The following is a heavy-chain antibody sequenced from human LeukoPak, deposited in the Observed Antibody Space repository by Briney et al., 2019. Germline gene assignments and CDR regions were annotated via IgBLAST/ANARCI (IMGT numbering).Heavy chain of an antibody. Sequence: ASVKVSCKASGYTFTSYYMHWVRQAPGQGLEWMGWINPNSGVTNYAQKFQGRVTLTRDTPISTAYMEVSRLRSDDTAVYYCARAHMTTVTLGDYWGQGSLVTVSS. V-gene: IGHV1-2*02. CDR2: INPNSGVT. D-gene: IGHD4-11*01. CDR1: GYTFTSYY. J-gene: IGHJ4*02. CDR3: ARAHMTTVTLGDY.